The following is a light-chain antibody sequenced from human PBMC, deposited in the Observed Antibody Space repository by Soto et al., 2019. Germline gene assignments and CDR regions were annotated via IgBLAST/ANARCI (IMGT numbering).Light chain of an antibody. J-gene: IGKJ1*01. CDR2: GAS. CDR3: HQYGSSPWT. CDR1: QSLSRSH. Sequence: EIVLTQSPGTLSLSPGERATLSCRASQSLSRSHLAWYQHKPGQAPRVLIYGASNRATGIPDRFSGSASGTDFTLTISRLEPEDFVVYYCHQYGSSPWTFGQGPKVEIK. V-gene: IGKV3-20*01.